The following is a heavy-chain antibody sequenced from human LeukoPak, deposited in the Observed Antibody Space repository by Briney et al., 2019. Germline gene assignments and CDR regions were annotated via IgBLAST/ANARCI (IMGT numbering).Heavy chain of an antibody. D-gene: IGHD1-14*01. J-gene: IGHJ4*02. CDR1: GFTFSSYS. Sequence: PGGSLRLSCAASGFTFSSYSMNWVRQAPGKGLVWVSHINSDGSSTTYADSVKGRFTISRDNAKNTLYLQMNSLRAEDTAVYYCVREPQAEYYFDYWGQGTLVTVSS. CDR3: VREPQAEYYFDY. V-gene: IGHV3-74*01. CDR2: INSDGSST.